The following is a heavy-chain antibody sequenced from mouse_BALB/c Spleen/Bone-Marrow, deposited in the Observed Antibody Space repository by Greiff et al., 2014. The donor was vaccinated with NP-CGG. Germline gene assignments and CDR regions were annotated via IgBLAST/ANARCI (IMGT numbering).Heavy chain of an antibody. D-gene: IGHD2-1*01. CDR1: GYTFTSYY. J-gene: IGHJ3*01. CDR2: INPSNGGT. V-gene: IGHV1S81*02. CDR3: TRSNGNWCAH. Sequence: QVQLKESGAELVKPGASVKLSCKASGYTFTSYYMYWVKQRPGQGLEWMGEINPSNGGTNFNGKFKSKATLTVDKSSSTAYMQLSSLTSEDSAVYYCTRSNGNWCAHWGQGTLVTVSA.